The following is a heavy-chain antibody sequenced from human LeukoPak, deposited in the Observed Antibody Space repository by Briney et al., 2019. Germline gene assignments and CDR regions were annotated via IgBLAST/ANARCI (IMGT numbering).Heavy chain of an antibody. V-gene: IGHV3-11*01. CDR1: GFTLSDYY. Sequence: GGSLRLSCAASGFTLSDYYISWLRQAPGKGLEWVSYISSSGSTIDYADSVKGRFTISRDNAKNSLYLQMSSLRAEDTAVYYCARRRDFFDYWGQGTLVTVSS. J-gene: IGHJ4*02. CDR3: ARRRDFFDY. CDR2: ISSSGSTI.